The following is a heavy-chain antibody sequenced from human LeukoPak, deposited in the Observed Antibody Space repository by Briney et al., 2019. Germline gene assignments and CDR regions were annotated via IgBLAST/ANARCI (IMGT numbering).Heavy chain of an antibody. V-gene: IGHV3-30*18. J-gene: IGHJ4*02. CDR3: AKDDYSKGY. CDR2: ISYDGSNK. Sequence: GRSLRLSCAASGFTFSNYGIHWVRQAPGKGLEWVALISYDGSNKYYADSVKGRFTISRVNSKNTLYLQMNSLRAEDTAMYYCAKDDYSKGYWGQGTLVTVSS. D-gene: IGHD4-11*01. CDR1: GFTFSNYG.